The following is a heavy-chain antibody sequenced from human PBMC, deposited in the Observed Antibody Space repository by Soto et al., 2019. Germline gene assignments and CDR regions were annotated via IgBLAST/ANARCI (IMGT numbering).Heavy chain of an antibody. D-gene: IGHD2-8*01. Sequence: QVQLQESGPGLVKPSQTLSLTCTVSGGSISSGGYYWSWIRQHPGKGLEWIGYIYYSGSTYYNPSLKSRVTISVDTSKNQFSLKLSSVTAADTAVYYCARVSGAYCTNGLCYSRPPYFDSWGQGTLVTVSS. CDR3: ARVSGAYCTNGLCYSRPPYFDS. V-gene: IGHV4-31*03. CDR1: GGSISSGGYY. CDR2: IYYSGST. J-gene: IGHJ4*02.